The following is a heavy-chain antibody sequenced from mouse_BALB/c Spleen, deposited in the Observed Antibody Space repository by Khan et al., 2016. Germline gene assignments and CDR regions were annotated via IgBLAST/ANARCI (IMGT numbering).Heavy chain of an antibody. Sequence: QVQLQQSGPELVKPGASVRISCKASGYTFTTFYIHWLKQRPGQGLEWIGWIYPGNINTKYNENFKDKATLTADKSASTAYMQLSSLTSDDSAVYFWARGYYEWYFDVWGAGTTVTVSS. V-gene: IGHV1S56*01. J-gene: IGHJ1*01. CDR3: ARGYYEWYFDV. CDR2: IYPGNINT. D-gene: IGHD2-4*01. CDR1: GYTFTTFY.